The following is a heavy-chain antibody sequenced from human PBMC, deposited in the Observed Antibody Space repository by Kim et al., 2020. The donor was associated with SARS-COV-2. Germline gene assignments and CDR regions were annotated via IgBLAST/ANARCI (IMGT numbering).Heavy chain of an antibody. Sequence: YAYSVTGRFTVSRDNAKNTLYLQMNRLRADDTSVYYCTRAKVATNAFDSWGQGILVTVSS. CDR3: TRAKVATNAFDS. V-gene: IGHV3-74*01. D-gene: IGHD1-1*01. J-gene: IGHJ4*02.